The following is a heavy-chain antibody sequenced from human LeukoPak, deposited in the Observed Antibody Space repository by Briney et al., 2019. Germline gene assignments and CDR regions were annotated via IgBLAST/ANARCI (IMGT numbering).Heavy chain of an antibody. Sequence: PGGSLRLSCAASGFTFSSYAMSWVRQAPGKGLEWVSAISGSGGSTYYADSVKGRFTISRDNSKNTLYLQMNSLRAEDTAVYYCAASLDCSSTSCPPRDDYWGQGTLVTASS. CDR1: GFTFSSYA. D-gene: IGHD2-2*01. J-gene: IGHJ4*02. V-gene: IGHV3-23*01. CDR3: AASLDCSSTSCPPRDDY. CDR2: ISGSGGST.